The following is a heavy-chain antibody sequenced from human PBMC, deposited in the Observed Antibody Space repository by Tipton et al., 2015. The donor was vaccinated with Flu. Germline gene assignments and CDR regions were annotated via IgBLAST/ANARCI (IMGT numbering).Heavy chain of an antibody. J-gene: IGHJ5*02. D-gene: IGHD4-11*01. V-gene: IGHV4-38-2*01. CDR2: VSRTGST. CDR3: ARQDYPNYVSDPKSWFDP. CDR1: GVSISSDYY. Sequence: TLSLTCSVSGVSISSDYYCGWIRQFPGKRLEWIGTVSRTGSTIYHPSLKSRVTISIYRSKNQFSLHLKSVTAADMTDYYCARQDYPNYVSDPKSWFDPWGQGTLVAVSS.